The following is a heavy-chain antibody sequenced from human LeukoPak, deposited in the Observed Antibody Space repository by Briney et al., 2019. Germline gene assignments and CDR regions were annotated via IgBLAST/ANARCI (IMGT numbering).Heavy chain of an antibody. CDR3: AREIPDPNDAFDI. V-gene: IGHV3-30*01. CDR2: ISYEGSNK. CDR1: GFTFSSYA. Sequence: PGRSLRLSCAASGFTFSSYAMHWVRQAPGKGLEWVAVISYEGSNKYYADSVKGRFTISRDNSKNTLYLQMNSLRAEDTAVYYCAREIPDPNDAFDIWGQGTMVTVSS. J-gene: IGHJ3*02. D-gene: IGHD2-21*01.